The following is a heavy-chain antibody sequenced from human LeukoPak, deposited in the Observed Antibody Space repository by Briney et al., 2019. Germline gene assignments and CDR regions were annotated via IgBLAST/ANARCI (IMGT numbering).Heavy chain of an antibody. V-gene: IGHV3-23*01. CDR1: GFSFSSYA. CDR2: ISDGGAIT. J-gene: IGHJ4*02. CDR3: AKGGRNSEGDY. Sequence: GGSLRLSCAVSGFSFSSYAMTWVRQAPGKGLEWVSAISDGGAITYHADSVKGRFTISRDNSKNTLYLQVNSLRAEDTAVYYCAKGGRNSEGDYWGQGTLVTVSS. D-gene: IGHD4-23*01.